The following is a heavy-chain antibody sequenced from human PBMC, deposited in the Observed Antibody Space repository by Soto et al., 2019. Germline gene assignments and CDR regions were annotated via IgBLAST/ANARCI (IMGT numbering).Heavy chain of an antibody. J-gene: IGHJ6*03. CDR3: AREPGLGGYYYYMDV. V-gene: IGHV3-66*01. CDR1: GFTVSSNY. D-gene: IGHD3-16*01. Sequence: GGSLRLSCAASGFTVSSNYMSWVRQAPGKGLEWVSVIYSGGSTYYADSVKGRFTISRDNSKNTLYLQMNSLRAEDTAVYYCAREPGLGGYYYYMDVWGKGTTVTVSS. CDR2: IYSGGST.